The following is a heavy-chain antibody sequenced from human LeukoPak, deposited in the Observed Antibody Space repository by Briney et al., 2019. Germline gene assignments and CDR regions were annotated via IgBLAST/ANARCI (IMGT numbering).Heavy chain of an antibody. CDR3: ARRSRGYGSGSYYFDY. D-gene: IGHD3-10*01. Sequence: PSETLSLTCTVSGYSISSGYYWGWIRQPPGKGLEWIGSIYYSGSTYYNPSLKSRVTISVDTSKNQFSLKLSSVTAADTAVYYCARRSRGYGSGSYYFDYWGQGTLVTVSS. J-gene: IGHJ4*02. CDR1: GYSISSGYY. V-gene: IGHV4-38-2*02. CDR2: IYYSGST.